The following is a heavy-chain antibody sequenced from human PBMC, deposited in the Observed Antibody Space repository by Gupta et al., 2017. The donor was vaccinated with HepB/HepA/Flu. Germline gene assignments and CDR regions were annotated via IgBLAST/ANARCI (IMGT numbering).Heavy chain of an antibody. Sequence: QVQLHQWGAGLLKPSETLSLTCSVIGGSFSGYYRAWVRQPPGKGLEWIGEIHPSGSAHYNPSLGSRVTVSGDMPNNQLTLHLNSVTAADTAIYYCTAGLDQFKVGYWGQGTQVTVSS. CDR3: TAGLDQFKVGY. V-gene: IGHV4-34*01. J-gene: IGHJ4*02. CDR1: GGSFSGYY. D-gene: IGHD1-26*01. CDR2: IHPSGSA.